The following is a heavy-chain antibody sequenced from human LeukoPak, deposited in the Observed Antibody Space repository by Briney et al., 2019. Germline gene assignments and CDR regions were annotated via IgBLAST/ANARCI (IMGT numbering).Heavy chain of an antibody. CDR2: ISISTSTI. CDR1: GFTFSSHS. V-gene: IGHV3-48*04. CDR3: ARDVFHGSGSPYFDS. Sequence: LPGGSLRLSCAASGFTFSSHSMHWVRQAPGKGLEWISYISISTSTIYYADSVKGRFAISRDNAKNSLYLQMNSLRAEDTAVYYCARDVFHGSGSPYFDSWGQGTLVTVSS. J-gene: IGHJ4*02. D-gene: IGHD3-10*01.